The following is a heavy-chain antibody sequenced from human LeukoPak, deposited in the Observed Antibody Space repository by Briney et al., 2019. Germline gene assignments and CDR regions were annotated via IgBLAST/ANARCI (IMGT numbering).Heavy chain of an antibody. J-gene: IGHJ4*01. Sequence: GGSLTLSCAASGFTFSNYWMTWVRQAPGQGLQWVANIKPTWSEDIETYYVDHVRGRFTISRDNARNLLYLQMNSLGGEDTAVYYCARFGSEAGVDLWGRGTLVTVSS. V-gene: IGHV3-7*01. D-gene: IGHD3-10*01. CDR1: GFTFSNYW. CDR2: IKPTWSEDIET. CDR3: ARFGSEAGVDL.